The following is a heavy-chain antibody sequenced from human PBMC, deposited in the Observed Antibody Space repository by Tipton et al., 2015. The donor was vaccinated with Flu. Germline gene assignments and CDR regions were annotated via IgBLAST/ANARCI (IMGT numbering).Heavy chain of an antibody. CDR3: ARHTGESVRGVLDS. D-gene: IGHD3-10*02. Sequence: PGLVKPSETLSLSCDVSGYSITSAYYWGWVRQPPGQGLEWIGSIYHSGTTYYNPSLKSRVIISVDTSNNHFSLRLTSVTAAATAVYYCARHTGESVRGVLDSWGRGNLVIVSS. J-gene: IGHJ4*02. V-gene: IGHV4-38-2*01. CDR1: GYSITSAYY. CDR2: IYHSGTT.